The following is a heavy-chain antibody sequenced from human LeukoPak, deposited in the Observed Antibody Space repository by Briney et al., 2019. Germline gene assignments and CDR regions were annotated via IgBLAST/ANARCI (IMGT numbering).Heavy chain of an antibody. J-gene: IGHJ6*03. D-gene: IGHD3-10*01. CDR2: IYHSGST. V-gene: IGHV4-38-2*02. CDR3: AREGLLWFGETYYMDV. Sequence: PSETLSLTCTVSGYSISSGYYWGWIRQPPGKGLEWIGSIYHSGSTYYNPSLKSRVTISVDTSKNQFSLKLSSVTAADTAVYYCAREGLLWFGETYYMDVWGKGTTVTISS. CDR1: GYSISSGYY.